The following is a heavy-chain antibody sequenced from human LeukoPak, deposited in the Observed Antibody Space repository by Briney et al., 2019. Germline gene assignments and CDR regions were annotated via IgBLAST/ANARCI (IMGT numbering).Heavy chain of an antibody. CDR2: IIPILGIA. Sequence: SVKVSCKASGYTFTSYAISWVRQAPGQGLEWMERIIPILGIANYAQKFQGRVTITADKSTSTAYMELSSLRSEDTAVYYCARGYCTNGVCYGLDIWGQGTMVTVSS. J-gene: IGHJ3*02. D-gene: IGHD2-8*01. V-gene: IGHV1-69*04. CDR1: GYTFTSYA. CDR3: ARGYCTNGVCYGLDI.